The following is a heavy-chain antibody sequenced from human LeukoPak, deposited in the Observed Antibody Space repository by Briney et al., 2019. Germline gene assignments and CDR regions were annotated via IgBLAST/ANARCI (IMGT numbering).Heavy chain of an antibody. J-gene: IGHJ4*02. Sequence: GGSLRLSCAASGFTFSSYAMSWVRQAPGKGLEWVSAISGSGGSTYYADSVKGRFTISRDNSKNTLYLQMNSLGAEDTAVYYCAKHKYFDWLLSSNFDYWGQGTLVTVSS. CDR3: AKHKYFDWLLSSNFDY. CDR1: GFTFSSYA. CDR2: ISGSGGST. D-gene: IGHD3-9*01. V-gene: IGHV3-23*01.